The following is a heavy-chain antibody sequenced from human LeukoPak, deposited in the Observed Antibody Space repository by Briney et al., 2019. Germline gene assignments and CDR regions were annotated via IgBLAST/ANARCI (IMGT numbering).Heavy chain of an antibody. D-gene: IGHD3-22*01. CDR2: INPNSGGT. CDR3: ASYYDSSGYYFSVY. CDR1: GYTFTGYY. Sequence: GASVKVSCKASGYTFTGYYMHWVRQAPGQGLEWMGWINPNSGGTNYAQKFQGRVTMTRDTSISTAYMELSRLRSDDTAVYYCASYYDSSGYYFSVYWGQGTLVTVSS. V-gene: IGHV1-2*02. J-gene: IGHJ4*02.